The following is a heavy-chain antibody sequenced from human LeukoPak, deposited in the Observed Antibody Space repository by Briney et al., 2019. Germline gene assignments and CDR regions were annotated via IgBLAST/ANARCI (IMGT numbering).Heavy chain of an antibody. V-gene: IGHV3-53*01. J-gene: IGHJ4*02. Sequence: PGGSLRLACAASGFTVSSNYMSWVRQAPGKGLEWVSTVSGSGHSTFYADSVKGRFTISRDNAKNSLYLQMNSLRAEDTAVYYCARYSVAGGGPLDYWGQGTLVTVSS. CDR3: ARYSVAGGGPLDY. CDR2: SGSGHST. CDR1: GFTVSSNY. D-gene: IGHD6-19*01.